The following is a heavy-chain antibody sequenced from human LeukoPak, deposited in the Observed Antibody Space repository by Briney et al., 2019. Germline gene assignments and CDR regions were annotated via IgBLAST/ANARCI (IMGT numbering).Heavy chain of an antibody. Sequence: PGGSLRLSCAASGFTFSSYWMSWVRQAPGKGLEWVANIKQDGSEKYYVDSVKGRFTISRDNAKNSLYLQMNSLRAEDTAVYYCARADVTMVRGVIITYNDRGSNKNWFDPWGQGTLVTVSS. CDR3: ARADVTMVRGVIITYNDRGSNKNWFDP. CDR2: IKQDGSEK. V-gene: IGHV3-7*03. D-gene: IGHD3-10*01. J-gene: IGHJ5*02. CDR1: GFTFSSYW.